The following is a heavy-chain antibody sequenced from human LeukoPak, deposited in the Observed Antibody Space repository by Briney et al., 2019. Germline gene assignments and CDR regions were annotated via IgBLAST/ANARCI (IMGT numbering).Heavy chain of an antibody. Sequence: PSETLSLTCTVSGGSISSGGYYWSWIRQPPGKGLEWIGYIYHSGSTYYNPSLKSRVTISVDRSKNQFSLKLSSVTAADTAVYYCARYVVTVAMLDYWGQGTLVTVSS. CDR2: IYHSGST. D-gene: IGHD3-22*01. V-gene: IGHV4-30-2*01. CDR1: GGSISSGGYY. CDR3: ARYVVTVAMLDY. J-gene: IGHJ4*02.